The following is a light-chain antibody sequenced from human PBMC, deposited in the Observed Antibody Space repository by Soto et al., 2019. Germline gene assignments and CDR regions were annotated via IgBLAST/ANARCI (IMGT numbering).Light chain of an antibody. CDR1: SSNIGNNY. CDR3: GTWDSSLSAVV. J-gene: IGLJ2*01. V-gene: IGLV1-51*01. CDR2: DNN. Sequence: SVLTQPPSVSAAPGQKVTISCSGSSSNIGNNYVSWYQQLPGTAPKPLIYDNNKRPSGIPDRFSGSKSGTSATLGITGLQTGDEADYYCGTWDSSLSAVVFGGGTKVTVL.